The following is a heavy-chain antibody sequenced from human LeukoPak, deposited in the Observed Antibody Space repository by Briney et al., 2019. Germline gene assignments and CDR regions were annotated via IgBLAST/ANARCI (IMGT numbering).Heavy chain of an antibody. D-gene: IGHD3-10*01. CDR3: ARQRLNDITMVRALYGMDV. CDR1: GSRFTSYW. J-gene: IGHJ6*02. CDR2: IFPGDSDT. V-gene: IGHV5-51*01. Sequence: GEPLKISCKGSGSRFTSYWIGWGRQMPGKGLEWMGIIFPGDSDTRYSPSFQGQVTISADKSISTAYLQWSSLKASDTAMYYCARQRLNDITMVRALYGMDVWGQGTTVTVSS.